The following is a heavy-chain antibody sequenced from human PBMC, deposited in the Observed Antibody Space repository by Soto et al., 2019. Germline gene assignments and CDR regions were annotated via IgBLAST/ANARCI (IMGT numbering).Heavy chain of an antibody. D-gene: IGHD4-4*01. CDR2: IYYSGST. CDR3: ARLAVSGRTVTTGYYYMDV. V-gene: IGHV4-59*08. Sequence: SETLSLTCTVSGGSISSYYWSWIRQPPGKGLEWIGYIYYSGSTNYNPSLKSRVTISVDTSKNQFSLKLSSVTAADTAVYYCARLAVSGRTVTTGYYYMDVWGKGTTVTVSS. J-gene: IGHJ6*03. CDR1: GGSISSYY.